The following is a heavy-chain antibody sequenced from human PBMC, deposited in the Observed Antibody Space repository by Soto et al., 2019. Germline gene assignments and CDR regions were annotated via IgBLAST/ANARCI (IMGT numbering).Heavy chain of an antibody. CDR3: ARALYCSGGSCYPLVDYYYYGMDV. Sequence: SVKVSCKXSGGTFSSYAISWVRQAPGQGLEWMGGIIPIFGTANYAQKFQGRVTITADESTSTAYMELSSLRSEDTAVYYCARALYCSGGSCYPLVDYYYYGMDVWGQGTTVTVS. CDR1: GGTFSSYA. CDR2: IIPIFGTA. V-gene: IGHV1-69*13. J-gene: IGHJ6*02. D-gene: IGHD2-15*01.